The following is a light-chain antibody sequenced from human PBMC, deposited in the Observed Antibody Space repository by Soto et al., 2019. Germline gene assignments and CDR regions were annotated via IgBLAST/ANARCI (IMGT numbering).Light chain of an antibody. CDR3: QSYDSSLSDLV. Sequence: QAVVTQPPSVSGAPGQRVTISCTGSSSNIGAGYDVHWYQQLPGTAPKLLIYVNSNRPSGVPDRFSGSKSGTSASLAITGLQAEDEADYYCQSYDSSLSDLVFGGGTKLTVL. CDR2: VNS. J-gene: IGLJ2*01. CDR1: SSNIGAGYD. V-gene: IGLV1-40*01.